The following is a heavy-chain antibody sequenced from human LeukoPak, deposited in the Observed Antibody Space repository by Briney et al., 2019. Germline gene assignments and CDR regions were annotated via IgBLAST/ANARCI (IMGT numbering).Heavy chain of an antibody. D-gene: IGHD3-16*02. CDR1: GYSFTIYW. CDR3: ARLGNYDYVWGSCRINDY. V-gene: IGHV5-51*01. CDR2: IYPGDSDT. Sequence: GESLKISCKGSGYSFTIYWIGWVRQMPGKGLEWMGIIYPGDSDTRYSPSFQGQVTISADKSISTAYLQWSSLKASDTAMYYCARLGNYDYVWGSCRINDYWGQGTLVTVSS. J-gene: IGHJ4*02.